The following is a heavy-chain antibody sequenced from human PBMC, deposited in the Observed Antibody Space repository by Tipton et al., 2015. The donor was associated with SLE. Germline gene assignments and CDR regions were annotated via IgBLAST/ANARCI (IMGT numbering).Heavy chain of an antibody. D-gene: IGHD4-11*01. CDR1: GGSFTTYY. CDR3: ARGEDDYHSKGGWMDP. Sequence: TLSLTCTVSGGSFTTYYWSWIRQPPGKGLEWIGHIYYIGTTSYNPSLESRVSISIDTSKNQFSLKLRSVTAADTAVYYCARGEDDYHSKGGWMDPWGQGSLVTVSS. J-gene: IGHJ5*02. CDR2: IYYIGTT. V-gene: IGHV4-59*01.